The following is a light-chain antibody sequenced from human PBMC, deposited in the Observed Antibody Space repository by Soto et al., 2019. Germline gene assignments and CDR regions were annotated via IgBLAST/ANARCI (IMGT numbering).Light chain of an antibody. CDR2: VDAGGSVG. V-gene: IGLV9-49*03. CDR3: GADHGSGSNFVKV. J-gene: IGLJ2*01. CDR1: SGYSNYR. Sequence: QSVLTQPPSASASLGATVTLTCTLSSGYSNYRVDWYQQRPGKGPRLVMRVDAGGSVGSRGDGIPDRFSVMGSGLNRYLTIKNIQDEDESDYHCGADHGSGSNFVKVFGGGTKVTVL.